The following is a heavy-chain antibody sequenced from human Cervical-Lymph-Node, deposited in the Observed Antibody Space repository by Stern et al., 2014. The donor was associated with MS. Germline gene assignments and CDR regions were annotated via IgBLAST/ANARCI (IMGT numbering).Heavy chain of an antibody. CDR1: GFTFDDYA. V-gene: IGHV3-9*01. J-gene: IGHJ4*02. CDR3: AKGRAEGRAKTTIVPYSFDY. D-gene: IGHD5-24*01. CDR2: INWNSGKI. Sequence: EVQLLESGGDLVQPGRSLRLSCAASGFTFDDYAMHWVRQAPGKGLEWVSGINWNSGKIDYADSVKGRFTISRDNAKKSSSLRMDSLRAEDTALYYCAKGRAEGRAKTTIVPYSFDYRGQGPLVTVSP.